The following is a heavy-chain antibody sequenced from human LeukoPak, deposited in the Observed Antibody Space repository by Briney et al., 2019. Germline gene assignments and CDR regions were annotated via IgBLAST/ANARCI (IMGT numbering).Heavy chain of an antibody. J-gene: IGHJ6*03. CDR2: INHSGST. CDR1: GGSFSGYY. V-gene: IGHV4-34*01. D-gene: IGHD3-3*01. Sequence: SETLSLTCAVYGGSFSGYYWSWIRQPPGKGLEWIGEINHSGSTNYNPSLKSRVTISVDTSKNQFSLKLSSVTAADTAVYYCARLVGERGYYSSYYYYYMDVWGKGTTVTISS. CDR3: ARLVGERGYYSSYYYYYMDV.